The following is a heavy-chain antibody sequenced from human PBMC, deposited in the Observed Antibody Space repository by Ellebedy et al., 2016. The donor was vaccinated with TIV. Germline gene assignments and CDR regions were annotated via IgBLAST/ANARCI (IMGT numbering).Heavy chain of an antibody. D-gene: IGHD3-22*01. CDR2: ISANGGST. CDR1: GFTFAHYA. CDR3: AKGRGGGSDSSAPRYYFDY. Sequence: GESLKISCAASGFTFAHYAMSWVRQAPGKGLEWVSAISANGGSTYYADSVEGRFIISRDTSKKTLYLQMNGLRAEDTAIYYCAKGRGGGSDSSAPRYYFDYWGLGTLVTVSS. V-gene: IGHV3-23*01. J-gene: IGHJ4*02.